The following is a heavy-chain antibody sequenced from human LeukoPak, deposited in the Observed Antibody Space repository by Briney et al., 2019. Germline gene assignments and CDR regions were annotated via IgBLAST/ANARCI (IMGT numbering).Heavy chain of an antibody. Sequence: DSVTVSCKASGYTFTGYYMHWVRQAPGQGLEWMGWINPNSGGTNYAQKFQGRVTITRDNTNRTAYMEMSRLRSDDTAVYYCAREKYYGSVSWDFVYWGQGTLVTVSS. CDR3: AREKYYGSVSWDFVY. V-gene: IGHV1-2*02. CDR1: GYTFTGYY. D-gene: IGHD3-10*01. CDR2: INPNSGGT. J-gene: IGHJ4*02.